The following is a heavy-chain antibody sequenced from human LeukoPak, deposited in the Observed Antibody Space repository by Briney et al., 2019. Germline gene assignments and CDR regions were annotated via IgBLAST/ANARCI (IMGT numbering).Heavy chain of an antibody. D-gene: IGHD1-1*01. CDR1: GYTFSIYG. J-gene: IGHJ4*02. Sequence: GASVKVSCKASGYTFSIYGITWVRQAPGQGLEWMGWISAYTGNSNYAQKFQDRVTMTTDTSTSTAYMELRSLRSEDTAVYYCARVNEYYFDYWGQGTLVTVSS. V-gene: IGHV1-18*01. CDR2: ISAYTGNS. CDR3: ARVNEYYFDY.